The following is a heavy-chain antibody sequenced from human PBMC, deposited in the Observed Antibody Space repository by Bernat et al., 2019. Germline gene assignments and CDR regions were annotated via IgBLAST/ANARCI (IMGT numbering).Heavy chain of an antibody. D-gene: IGHD3-9*01. CDR2: INAGNGNT. Sequence: QVQLVQSGAEVKKPGASVKVSCKASGYTFTSYAMHWVRQAPGQRLEWMGWINAGNGNTKYSQKFQGRVTITRDTSASTAYMELSSLRSEDTAVYYCARDYYDILTGDPKYNWFDPWGQGTLVTVSS. J-gene: IGHJ5*02. CDR1: GYTFTSYA. V-gene: IGHV1-3*01. CDR3: ARDYYDILTGDPKYNWFDP.